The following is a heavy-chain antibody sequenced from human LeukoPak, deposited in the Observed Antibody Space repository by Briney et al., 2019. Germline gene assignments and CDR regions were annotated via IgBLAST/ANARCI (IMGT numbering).Heavy chain of an antibody. V-gene: IGHV3-23*01. CDR1: GFTFSDYA. CDR2: ISGSGGGT. Sequence: AGGSLRLSCAASGFTFSDYAMSWVRQAPGKGLEWVSAISGSGGGTYYADSVKGRFTISRDNPKNTLYLQVNSLRVEDTAVYYCAKKNYYDSVDYWGQGTLVTVSS. J-gene: IGHJ4*02. D-gene: IGHD3-22*01. CDR3: AKKNYYDSVDY.